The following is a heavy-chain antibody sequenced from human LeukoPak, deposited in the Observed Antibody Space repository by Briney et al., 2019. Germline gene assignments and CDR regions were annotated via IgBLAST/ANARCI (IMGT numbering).Heavy chain of an antibody. Sequence: GGSLRLSCAASGFTFSSYDMHWVRPATGKGLEWVSAIGTAGDTYYPGSVKGRFTISRENAKNSLYLQMNSLRAGDTAVYYCARMGRYDSSGYRAFDIWGQGTMVTVSS. CDR1: GFTFSSYD. J-gene: IGHJ3*02. D-gene: IGHD3-22*01. CDR3: ARMGRYDSSGYRAFDI. V-gene: IGHV3-13*01. CDR2: IGTAGDT.